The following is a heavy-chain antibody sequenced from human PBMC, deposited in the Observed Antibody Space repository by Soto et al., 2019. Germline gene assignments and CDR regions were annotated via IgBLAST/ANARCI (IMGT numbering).Heavy chain of an antibody. V-gene: IGHV1-18*04. CDR2: ISTYNGNT. CDR3: ATDGYSGGYYSHQGMGV. D-gene: IGHD6-19*01. Sequence: QGQLVQAGAEVKKPGASVKVSCKASGYSFISYGLSWVRPAPGQGLEWVGWISTYNGNTNYAQKVQGTVTMTTDTSTSTAHMERRSPRSDDTAVYYCATDGYSGGYYSHQGMGVWGQGPTVTLSS. J-gene: IGHJ6*02. CDR1: GYSFISYG.